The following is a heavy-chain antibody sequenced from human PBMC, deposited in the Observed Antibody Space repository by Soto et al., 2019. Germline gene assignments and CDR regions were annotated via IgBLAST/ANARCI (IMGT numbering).Heavy chain of an antibody. D-gene: IGHD3-3*01. V-gene: IGHV1-24*01. CDR3: ATPGLGLRFLEWLRLHDAFDI. J-gene: IGHJ3*02. Sequence: GASVKVSCKVSGYTLTELSMHWVRQAPGKGLEWMGGFDPEDGETIYAQKFQGRVTMTEDTSTDTAYMELSSLRSEDTAVYYCATPGLGLRFLEWLRLHDAFDIWGQGTMVTVS. CDR1: GYTLTELS. CDR2: FDPEDGET.